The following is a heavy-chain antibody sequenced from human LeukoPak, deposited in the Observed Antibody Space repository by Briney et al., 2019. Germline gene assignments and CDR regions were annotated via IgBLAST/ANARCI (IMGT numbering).Heavy chain of an antibody. CDR1: GFTFDDYA. V-gene: IGHV3-9*01. Sequence: GGSLRLSCAASGFTFDDYAMHWVRQAPGKGLEWVSGISWNSGSIGYADSVKGRFTISRDNAKNSLYLQMNSLRAEDTALYYCAKDGPAYCSGSYYYFDYWGQGTLVTVSS. CDR3: AKDGPAYCSGSYYYFDY. CDR2: ISWNSGSI. D-gene: IGHD3-10*01. J-gene: IGHJ4*02.